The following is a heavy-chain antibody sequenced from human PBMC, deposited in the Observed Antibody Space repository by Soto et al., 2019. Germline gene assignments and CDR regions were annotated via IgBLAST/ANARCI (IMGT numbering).Heavy chain of an antibody. CDR1: GCSISSSSYY. CDR3: ARLGGWELPDY. V-gene: IGHV4-39*01. CDR2: IYYSGST. J-gene: IGHJ4*02. Sequence: QLQLQESGPGLVKPSETLSLTCTVSGCSISSSSYYWGWIRQPPGKGLEWIGSIYYSGSTYYNPYLMGPVTTSVGTSKNQYSLQLSSVTAADTDVYYCARLGGWELPDYRGKGTLVTVSS. D-gene: IGHD1-26*01.